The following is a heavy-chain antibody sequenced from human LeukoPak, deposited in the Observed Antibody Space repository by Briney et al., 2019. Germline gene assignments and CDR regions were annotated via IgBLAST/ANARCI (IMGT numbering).Heavy chain of an antibody. CDR2: IYYSGST. CDR1: GGSISSYY. Sequence: PSETLSLTCTVSGGSISSYYWSWIRQPRGKGLEWIGYIYYSGSTNYNPSLKSRVTISVDTSKDQFSLKLSSVTAADTAVYYCARSDQSNLWGHFDYWGQGTLVTVSS. D-gene: IGHD4-11*01. V-gene: IGHV4-59*01. J-gene: IGHJ4*02. CDR3: ARSDQSNLWGHFDY.